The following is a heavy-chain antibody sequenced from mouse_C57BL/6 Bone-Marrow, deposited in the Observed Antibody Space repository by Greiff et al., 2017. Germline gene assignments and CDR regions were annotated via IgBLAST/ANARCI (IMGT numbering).Heavy chain of an antibody. J-gene: IGHJ4*01. V-gene: IGHV1-82*01. CDR2: IYPGDGDT. D-gene: IGHD1-1*01. CDR3: AREGSSPLYAMDY. Sequence: QVQLQQSGPELVKPGASVKISCKASGYAFRSSWMNWVKQRPGKGLEWIGRIYPGDGDTNYNGKFKGKATLTADKSSSTAYMQLSSLTSEDSAVYFCAREGSSPLYAMDYWGQGTSVTVSS. CDR1: GYAFRSSW.